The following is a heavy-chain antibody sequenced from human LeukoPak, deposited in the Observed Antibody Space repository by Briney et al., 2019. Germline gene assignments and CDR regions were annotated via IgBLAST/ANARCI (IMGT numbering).Heavy chain of an antibody. CDR3: TTLPGG. J-gene: IGHJ4*02. V-gene: IGHV3-15*01. CDR2: IKSKIDGGTT. Sequence: GGSLRLSCAASGFTFSNAWMSWVRQAPGKGLEWVGRIKSKIDGGTTDYAAPVKGRFTISRDDSKNTLYLQMNSLKTVDTAVYYCTTLPGGWGQGTLVTVSS. D-gene: IGHD3-16*01. CDR1: GFTFSNAW.